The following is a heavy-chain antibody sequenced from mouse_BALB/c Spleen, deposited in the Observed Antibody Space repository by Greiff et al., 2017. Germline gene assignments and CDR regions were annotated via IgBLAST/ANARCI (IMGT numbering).Heavy chain of an antibody. CDR3: ASPVYYRYDPWFAY. Sequence: VQLQQSGAELVRPGTSVKISCKASGYTFTNYWLGWVKQRPGHGLEWIGDLYPGGGYTNYNEKFKGKATLTADTSSSTAYMQLSSLTSEDSAVYFCASPVYYRYDPWFAYWGQGTLVTVSA. CDR2: LYPGGGYT. J-gene: IGHJ3*01. CDR1: GYTFTNYW. D-gene: IGHD2-14*01. V-gene: IGHV1-63*02.